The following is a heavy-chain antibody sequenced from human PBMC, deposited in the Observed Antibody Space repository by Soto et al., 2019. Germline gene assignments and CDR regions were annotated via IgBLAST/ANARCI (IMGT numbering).Heavy chain of an antibody. V-gene: IGHV3-30*18. Sequence: QVQLVESGGGVVQPGRSLRLSCAASGFTFSSYGMHWVRQAPGKGLEWVAVISYDGSNKYYADSVKGRFTISRDNSKNTLYLQMNSLRAEDKAVYYCAKSYDSSGVDAFDIWGQGTMVTVSS. CDR3: AKSYDSSGVDAFDI. J-gene: IGHJ3*02. CDR1: GFTFSSYG. CDR2: ISYDGSNK. D-gene: IGHD3-22*01.